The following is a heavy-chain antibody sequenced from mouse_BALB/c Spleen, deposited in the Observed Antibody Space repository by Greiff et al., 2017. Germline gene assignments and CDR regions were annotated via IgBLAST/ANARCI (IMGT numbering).Heavy chain of an antibody. J-gene: IGHJ3*01. CDR1: GYSITSDYA. V-gene: IGHV3-2*02. CDR2: ISYSGST. CDR3: ARGGNYLAWFAY. Sequence: VQLQQSGPGLVKPSQSLSLTCTVTGYSITSDYAWNWIRQFPGNKLEWMGYISYSGSTSYNPSLKSRISITRDTSKNQFFLQLNSVTTEDTATYYCARGGNYLAWFAYWGQGTLVTVSA. D-gene: IGHD2-1*01.